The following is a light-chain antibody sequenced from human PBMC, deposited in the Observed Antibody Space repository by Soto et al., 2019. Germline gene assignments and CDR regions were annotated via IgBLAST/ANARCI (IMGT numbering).Light chain of an antibody. CDR3: SSYTSSSTLVV. Sequence: QSALTQPASVSGSPGQSITISCTGTSSDVGGYNYVSGYQQHPGKAPKLMIYDVSNRPSGVSNRFSGSKSGNTASLTISGLQAEDEAGYYCSSYTSSSTLVVFGGGTKLTVL. V-gene: IGLV2-14*01. CDR2: DVS. J-gene: IGLJ2*01. CDR1: SSDVGGYNY.